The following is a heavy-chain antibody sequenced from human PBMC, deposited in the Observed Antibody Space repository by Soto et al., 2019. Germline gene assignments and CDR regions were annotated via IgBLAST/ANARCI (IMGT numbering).Heavy chain of an antibody. CDR2: ISGSGGST. J-gene: IGHJ5*01. Sequence: QPGGSLRLSCAASGFTFSSYDMSWVRQAPGKGLEWVSSISGSGGSTYYADSVKGRFTISRDNSKNTLYLHMNSLRAEDTAVYYCANDRSSSWFRCWGQGTLVTVSS. CDR3: ANDRSSSWFRC. V-gene: IGHV3-23*01. D-gene: IGHD6-13*01. CDR1: GFTFSSYD.